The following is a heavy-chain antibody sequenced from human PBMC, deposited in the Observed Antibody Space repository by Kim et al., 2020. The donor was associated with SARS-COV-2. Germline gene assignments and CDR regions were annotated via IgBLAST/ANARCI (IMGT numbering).Heavy chain of an antibody. J-gene: IGHJ6*02. CDR1: GYTFTDYG. D-gene: IGHD2-2*02. Sequence: ASVKVSCKASGYTFTDYGISWVRQAPGQGLEWMGWISVYNGDIKYAQKFQGRVTVTTETSTSTAYMELRSLRSDDTAVYYCARDASKYCSRTSCYSGYYYCGMDVWGQGTTVTVSS. CDR3: ARDASKYCSRTSCYSGYYYCGMDV. V-gene: IGHV1-18*04. CDR2: ISVYNGDI.